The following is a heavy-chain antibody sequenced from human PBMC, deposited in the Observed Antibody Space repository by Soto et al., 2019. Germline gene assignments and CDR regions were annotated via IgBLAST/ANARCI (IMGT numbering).Heavy chain of an antibody. Sequence: GGSLRLSCAGSGFTFDDYAMHWVRQAPGKGLEWVSGISANGDTIDYADSVKGRFTISRDNAKNSLFLQMNSLRPEDTALYYCAKDMKWGGMTTIHYFDSWGQGTQVTVSS. CDR2: ISANGDTI. CDR1: GFTFDDYA. J-gene: IGHJ4*02. D-gene: IGHD4-17*01. CDR3: AKDMKWGGMTTIHYFDS. V-gene: IGHV3-9*01.